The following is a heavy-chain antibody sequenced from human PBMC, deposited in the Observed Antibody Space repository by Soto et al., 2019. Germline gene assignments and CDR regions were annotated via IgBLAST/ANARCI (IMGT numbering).Heavy chain of an antibody. J-gene: IGHJ4*02. Sequence: AASVKVSCKASGYTFSGFYMHWVRQAPGQGLEWMGWINPNSGGTKSAEKFQGRVTMTRDTSISTAYMELSRLTSDDTAVYYCASAAVTGTAGPDFWGQGTQVTVSS. D-gene: IGHD6-19*01. CDR2: INPNSGGT. CDR1: GYTFSGFY. CDR3: ASAAVTGTAGPDF. V-gene: IGHV1-2*02.